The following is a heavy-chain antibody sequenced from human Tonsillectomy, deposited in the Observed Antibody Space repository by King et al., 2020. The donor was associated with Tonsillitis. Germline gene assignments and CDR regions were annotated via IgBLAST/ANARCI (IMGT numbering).Heavy chain of an antibody. V-gene: IGHV4-39*01. CDR1: GGSISSSSYY. J-gene: IGHJ4*02. D-gene: IGHD6-13*01. CDR3: ARRYSSSWYESAGCIFDY. Sequence: QLQESGPGLVKPSETLSLTCTVSGGSISSSSYYWGWIRQPPGKGLEWIGIIYYSGSTYYNPSLKSRVTISVDTSKNQFSLKLSSVTAADTAVYYGARRYSSSWYESAGCIFDYWGQGTLVTVSS. CDR2: IYYSGST.